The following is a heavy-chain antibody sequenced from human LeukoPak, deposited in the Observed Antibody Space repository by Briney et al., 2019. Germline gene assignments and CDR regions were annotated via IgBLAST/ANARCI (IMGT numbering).Heavy chain of an antibody. D-gene: IGHD3-10*02. CDR1: GFTARSYA. V-gene: IGHV3-23*01. Sequence: GGSLRLSCVASGFTARSYAMDWVRQAPGKGLEWVSTLSGGGGGTYYADSVKGRFTISRDNSKNPLYLQMKSLRAEDTAVYFCARPVSYVDTYYLDFWGQGTLVTVSS. CDR3: ARPVSYVDTYYLDF. CDR2: LSGGGGGT. J-gene: IGHJ4*02.